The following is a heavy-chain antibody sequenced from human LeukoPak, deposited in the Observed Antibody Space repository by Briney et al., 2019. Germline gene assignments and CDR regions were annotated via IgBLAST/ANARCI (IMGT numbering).Heavy chain of an antibody. CDR2: ILDDGSNK. V-gene: IGHV3-30*04. D-gene: IGHD3-10*01. Sequence: GGSLRLSCAASGFTFSTFAMHWVRQAPGKGLEWVAVILDDGSNKYYADSVKGRFTISRDNSKNTLYLQMNSLGAEDTAVYYCAREFRLLLWFGELAYWGQGTLVTVSS. CDR3: AREFRLLLWFGELAY. CDR1: GFTFSTFA. J-gene: IGHJ4*02.